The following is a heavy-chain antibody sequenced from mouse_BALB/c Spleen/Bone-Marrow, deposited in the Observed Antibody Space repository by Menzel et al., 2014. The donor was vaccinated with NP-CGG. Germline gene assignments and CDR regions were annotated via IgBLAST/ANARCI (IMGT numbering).Heavy chain of an antibody. CDR2: IWAGGST. Sequence: VKLMESGPGLVAPSQSLSITCTVSGFSLTCYGVHWVRQPPGKGLEWLGVIWAGGSTDYNSALMSRLSINKDNSKSQVFLKMNSLQTDDTAMYYCARERDLTLDYWGQGTTLTVSS. V-gene: IGHV2-9*02. CDR1: GFSLTCYG. CDR3: ARERDLTLDY. D-gene: IGHD4-1*01. J-gene: IGHJ2*01.